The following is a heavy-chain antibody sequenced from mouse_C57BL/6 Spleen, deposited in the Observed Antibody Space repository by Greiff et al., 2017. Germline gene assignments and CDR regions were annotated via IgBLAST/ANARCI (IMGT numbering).Heavy chain of an antibody. V-gene: IGHV1-63*01. J-gene: IGHJ1*03. CDR2: IYPGGGYT. Sequence: VQLQESGAELVRPGTSVKMSCKASGYTFTNYWIGWAKQRPGHGLEWIGDIYPGGGYTNYNEKFKGKATLTADKSSSTAYMQFSSLTSEDSAIYYCARWGGDYRYVDVWGTGTTVPGSS. CDR3: ARWGGDYRYVDV. CDR1: GYTFTNYW.